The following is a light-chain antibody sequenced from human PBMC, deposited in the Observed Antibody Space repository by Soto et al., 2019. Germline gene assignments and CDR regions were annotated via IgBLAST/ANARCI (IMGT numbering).Light chain of an antibody. CDR3: SSYTTTTPWV. CDR1: NNDIGSYNY. V-gene: IGLV2-14*01. CDR2: EVQ. J-gene: IGLJ3*02. Sequence: QSALTQPASVSGSPGQSITISCSGTNNDIGSYNYVSWYQQHPGKAPRLLISEVQNRPSGVSHRFSGSKSANTASLTISGLQAEDEADYYCSSYTTTTPWVFGGGTKLTVL.